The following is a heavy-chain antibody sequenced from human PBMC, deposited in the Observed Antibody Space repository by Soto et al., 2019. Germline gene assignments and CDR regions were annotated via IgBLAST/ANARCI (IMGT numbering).Heavy chain of an antibody. V-gene: IGHV3-21*06. D-gene: IGHD7-27*01. CDR2: INSGSTYI. CDR1: GFTFSSYT. Sequence: GSLRLSCEASGFTFSSYTMNWIRQAPGKGLEWVSVINSGSTYIDYADSVKGRFSISRDNSKNSVYLQMNSLRVEDAAVYYCARGDWGSGWGQGTTVTVSS. J-gene: IGHJ6*02. CDR3: ARGDWGSG.